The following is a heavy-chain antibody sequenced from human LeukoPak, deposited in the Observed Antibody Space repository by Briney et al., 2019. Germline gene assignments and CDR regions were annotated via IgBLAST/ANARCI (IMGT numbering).Heavy chain of an antibody. CDR3: ARGHNWFDP. J-gene: IGHJ5*02. CDR2: IYSGGNT. Sequence: GGSLRLSCAASGFVVSSNYMSWVRQAPGKGLEWVSVIYSGGNTYYADSVKGRFTISRDNSKNTLYLQMNSLRAEDTAVYYRARGHNWFDPWGQGTLVTVSS. CDR1: GFVVSSNY. V-gene: IGHV3-53*01.